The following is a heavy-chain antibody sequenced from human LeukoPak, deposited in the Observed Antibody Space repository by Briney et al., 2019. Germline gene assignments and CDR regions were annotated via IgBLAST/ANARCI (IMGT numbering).Heavy chain of an antibody. CDR1: GYSISSGYY. D-gene: IGHD1-26*01. CDR2: IYHSGST. J-gene: IGHJ2*01. V-gene: IGHV4-38-2*02. Sequence: PSETLSLTCTVSGYSISSGYYWGWIRQPPGKGLEWIGSIYHSGSTYYNPSLKSRVTISVDTSKDQFSLKLSSVTAADTAVYYCARERWELRGWYFDLWGRGTLVTVSS. CDR3: ARERWELRGWYFDL.